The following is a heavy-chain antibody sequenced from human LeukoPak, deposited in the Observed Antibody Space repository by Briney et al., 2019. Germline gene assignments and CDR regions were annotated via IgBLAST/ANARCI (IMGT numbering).Heavy chain of an antibody. V-gene: IGHV1-24*01. CDR1: VYTLTELS. Sequence: ASVKVSCKVSVYTLTELSMHWVRQAPGKGLEWMGGFDPEDGETIYAQKFQGRVTMTEDTSTDTAYMELSSLRSEDTAVYYCATLADYYDSSGYYNWYFDYWGQGTLVTVSS. D-gene: IGHD3-22*01. CDR3: ATLADYYDSSGYYNWYFDY. CDR2: FDPEDGET. J-gene: IGHJ4*02.